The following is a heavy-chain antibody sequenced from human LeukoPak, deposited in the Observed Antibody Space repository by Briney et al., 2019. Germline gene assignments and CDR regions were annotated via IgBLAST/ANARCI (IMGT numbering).Heavy chain of an antibody. CDR2: IIPIFGTA. J-gene: IGHJ6*03. V-gene: IGHV1-69*13. D-gene: IGHD5-18*01. CDR3: ARGGGYSYYYYMDV. CDR1: GYTFTSYY. Sequence: SVKVSCKASGYTFTSYYMHWVRQAPGQGLEWMGGIIPIFGTANYAQKFQGRVTITADESTSTAYMELSSLRSEDTAVYYCARGGGYSYYYYMDVWGKGTTVTVSS.